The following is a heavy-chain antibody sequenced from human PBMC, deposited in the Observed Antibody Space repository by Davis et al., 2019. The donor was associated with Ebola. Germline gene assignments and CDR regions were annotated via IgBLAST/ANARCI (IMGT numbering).Heavy chain of an antibody. D-gene: IGHD1-26*01. CDR3: ARDRSGSPDAFDI. Sequence: GGSLRLSCAASGFTFSSYAMSWVRQAPGKGLEWVSAISGSGGSTYYADSVKGRFTISRDNSKNTLYLQMNSLRAEDTAVYYCARDRSGSPDAFDIWGQGTMVTVSS. CDR1: GFTFSSYA. V-gene: IGHV3-23*01. CDR2: ISGSGGST. J-gene: IGHJ3*02.